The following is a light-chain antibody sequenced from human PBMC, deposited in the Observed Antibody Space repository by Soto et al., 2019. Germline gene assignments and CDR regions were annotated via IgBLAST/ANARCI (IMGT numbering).Light chain of an antibody. CDR1: SSDVGSYNL. CDR3: CSYAGSSTFHVV. V-gene: IGLV2-23*03. Sequence: SALTQPASVSGSPGQSITISCTGTSSDVGSYNLVSWYQQHPGKAPKLMIYEGSKRPSGVSNRFSGSKSGNTASLTISGLQAEDEADYYCCSYAGSSTFHVVFGGGTQLTVL. J-gene: IGLJ2*01. CDR2: EGS.